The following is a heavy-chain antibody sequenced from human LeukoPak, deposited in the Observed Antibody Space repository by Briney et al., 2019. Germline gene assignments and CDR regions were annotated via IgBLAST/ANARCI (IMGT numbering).Heavy chain of an antibody. J-gene: IGHJ4*02. Sequence: GGSLRLSCAASGFTFSSYAMSWVRQAPGKGLEWVSAISGSGGSTYYADSVKGRFTISRDNSKNTLYLQMNSLRAEDTAVYYCAKDLEVGRGYSYGDFDYWGQGTLVTVSS. CDR3: AKDLEVGRGYSYGDFDY. CDR2: ISGSGGST. V-gene: IGHV3-23*01. D-gene: IGHD5-18*01. CDR1: GFTFSSYA.